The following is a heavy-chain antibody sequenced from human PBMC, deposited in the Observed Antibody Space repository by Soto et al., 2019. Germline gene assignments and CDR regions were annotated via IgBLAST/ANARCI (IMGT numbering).Heavy chain of an antibody. CDR2: INAGNGNT. D-gene: IGHD2-8*02. CDR3: ARVPGHPYFDY. Sequence: ASVMVSCKASGYTFTSYSMHWVRQAPGQRLEWMGWINAGNGNTKYSQKFQGRVTITRDTSASTAYMELSSLRSEDTAVYYCARVPGHPYFDYWGQGTLVTVSS. V-gene: IGHV1-3*01. CDR1: GYTFTSYS. J-gene: IGHJ4*02.